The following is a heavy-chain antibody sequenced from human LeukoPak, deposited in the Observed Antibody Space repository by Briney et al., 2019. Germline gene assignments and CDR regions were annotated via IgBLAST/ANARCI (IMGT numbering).Heavy chain of an antibody. CDR3: ARVPDTAMVMGIDY. Sequence: GGSLRLSCAASGFRFSNSWMYWVRQGPGKGPVWVSRMKTDGTRIEYADSVKGRFTISRDNAKNTLFLQMSSLRVEDTAVYYCARVPDTAMVMGIDYWGQGTLVTVSS. CDR1: GFRFSNSW. V-gene: IGHV3-74*01. J-gene: IGHJ4*02. D-gene: IGHD5-18*01. CDR2: MKTDGTRI.